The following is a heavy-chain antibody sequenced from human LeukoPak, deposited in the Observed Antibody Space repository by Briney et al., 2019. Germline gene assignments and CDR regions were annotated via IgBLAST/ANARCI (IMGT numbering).Heavy chain of an antibody. CDR3: AKEFYFATAV. J-gene: IGHJ6*02. V-gene: IGHV3-30-3*01. CDR1: GFTFSSYA. CDR2: ISYDGSNK. D-gene: IGHD2-15*01. Sequence: GRSLRLSCAASGFTFSSYAMHWVRQAPGKGLEWVAVISYDGSNKYYADSVKGRFTISRDNSKNTLYLQMNSLRAEDTAVYYCAKEFYFATAVWGQGTTVTVS.